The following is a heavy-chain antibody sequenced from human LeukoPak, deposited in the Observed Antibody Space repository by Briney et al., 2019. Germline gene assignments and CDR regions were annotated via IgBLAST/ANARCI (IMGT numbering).Heavy chain of an antibody. J-gene: IGHJ5*02. CDR3: ARSEGSTLDP. Sequence: SQTLSLTCTVSGGSISSGGYYWSWIRQHPGKGLEWIGYIYYSGSTYYNPSLKSRVTISVDTSKNQFSLKLSSLTAADTAVYYCARSEGSTLDPWGQGPLVTVSS. CDR1: GGSISSGGYY. D-gene: IGHD2/OR15-2a*01. V-gene: IGHV4-31*03. CDR2: IYYSGST.